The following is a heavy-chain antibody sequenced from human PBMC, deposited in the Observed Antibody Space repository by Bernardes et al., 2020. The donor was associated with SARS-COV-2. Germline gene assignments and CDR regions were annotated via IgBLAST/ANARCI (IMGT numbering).Heavy chain of an antibody. J-gene: IGHJ4*02. D-gene: IGHD1-26*01. CDR3: AKGDLEWELLGSLDY. Sequence: GGSLRLSCAASGFTVSVYWMHWVRQAPGKGLVWVARVNSDGSRITYADSVKGRFTISRDNAKNTLYLQMNSLRAEDTAVYYCAKGDLEWELLGSLDYWGQGTLVTVSS. V-gene: IGHV3-74*03. CDR1: GFTVSVYW. CDR2: VNSDGSRI.